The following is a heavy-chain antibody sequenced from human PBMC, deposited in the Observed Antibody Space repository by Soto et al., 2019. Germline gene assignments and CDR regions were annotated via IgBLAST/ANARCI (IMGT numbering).Heavy chain of an antibody. Sequence: SETLSLTCTVSGGSISSHFWSWIRQPPGKGLEWIGYIYYSGSTTYNPSLKSRATISVDTSKNQFSLKLNSVTAADTAVYYCARRIPEGSVATITNLDYWGQGTLVTVSS. CDR1: GGSISSHF. V-gene: IGHV4-59*08. CDR2: IYYSGST. J-gene: IGHJ4*02. D-gene: IGHD5-12*01. CDR3: ARRIPEGSVATITNLDY.